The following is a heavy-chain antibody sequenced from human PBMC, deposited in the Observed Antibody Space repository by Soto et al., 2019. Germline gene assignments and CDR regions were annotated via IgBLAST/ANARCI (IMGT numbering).Heavy chain of an antibody. Sequence: AGGSLRLSCAASGFTFSNFDMHWVRQVTGKGLEWVSAIGTAGDPYYPGSVKGRFTVSRENAKNSLYLQMNSLSAGDTAVYYCARAPQDYSDYVSYGMDVWGQGTTVTVSS. CDR2: IGTAGDP. J-gene: IGHJ6*02. D-gene: IGHD4-17*01. V-gene: IGHV3-13*05. CDR3: ARAPQDYSDYVSYGMDV. CDR1: GFTFSNFD.